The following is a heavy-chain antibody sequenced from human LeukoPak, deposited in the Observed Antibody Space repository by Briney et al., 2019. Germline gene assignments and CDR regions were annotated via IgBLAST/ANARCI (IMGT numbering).Heavy chain of an antibody. CDR3: ARDGDGDYIFSYYFDY. D-gene: IGHD4-17*01. J-gene: IGHJ4*02. V-gene: IGHV3-30*02. CDR2: IRSDGSNK. CDR1: GFTFGSYG. Sequence: GGSLRLSCAASGFTFGSYGMHWVRQAPGKGLEWVTFIRSDGSNKYYADSVRGRFTIPRDNSKNTLFLQMNSLRAEDTAVYYCARDGDGDYIFSYYFDYWGQGILVTVSS.